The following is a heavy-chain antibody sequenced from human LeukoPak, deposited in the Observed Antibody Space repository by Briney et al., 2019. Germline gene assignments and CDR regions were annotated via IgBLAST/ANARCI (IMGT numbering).Heavy chain of an antibody. CDR3: ATARLYSSGWYRDY. D-gene: IGHD6-19*01. J-gene: IGHJ4*02. CDR1: GFTFSSYW. V-gene: IGHV3-74*01. CDR2: INSDGSST. Sequence: GGSLRLSCAASGFTFSSYWMHWVRQAPGKGLVWVSRINSDGSSTSYADSVKGRFTISRDNAKNTLYLQMNSLRAEDTAVYYCATARLYSSGWYRDYWGQGTLVTVSS.